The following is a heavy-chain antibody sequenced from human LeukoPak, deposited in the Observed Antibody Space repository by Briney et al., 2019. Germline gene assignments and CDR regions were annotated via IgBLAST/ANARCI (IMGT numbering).Heavy chain of an antibody. V-gene: IGHV4-61*02. CDR3: ARGYYAPPVGYYYMDL. Sequence: SETLSLTCTVSGGSIDSGDDYWSWIRQPAGKGLEFIVRIYRTGSTTSNPSLQDRLTISIDTSKNQFSLQLTSVTAADTAIYYCARGYYAPPVGYYYMDLWGRGTTVTVSS. CDR1: GGSIDSGDDY. D-gene: IGHD3-10*01. J-gene: IGHJ6*03. CDR2: IYRTGST.